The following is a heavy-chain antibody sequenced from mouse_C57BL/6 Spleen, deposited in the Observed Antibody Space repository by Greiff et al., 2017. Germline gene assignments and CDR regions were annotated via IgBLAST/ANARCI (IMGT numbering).Heavy chain of an antibody. J-gene: IGHJ4*01. V-gene: IGHV1-69*01. CDR2: IDPSDSYT. Sequence: QVQLQQPGAELVMPGASVKLSCKASGYTFTSYWMHWVKQRPGQGLEWIGEIDPSDSYTNYNQKFKGKSTLTVDKSSSTAYMQLSSLTSEDSAVYYCASGSGYPYYYAMDYWGQGTSATVSS. D-gene: IGHD3-2*02. CDR1: GYTFTSYW. CDR3: ASGSGYPYYYAMDY.